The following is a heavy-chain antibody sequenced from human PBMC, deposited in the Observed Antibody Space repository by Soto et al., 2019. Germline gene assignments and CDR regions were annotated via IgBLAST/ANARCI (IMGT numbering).Heavy chain of an antibody. CDR3: ARDSFVVVVAATTGDFDY. CDR1: GYTFTSYA. CDR2: INAGNGNT. V-gene: IGHV1-3*01. J-gene: IGHJ4*02. Sequence: QVQLVQSGAEVKKPGASVKVSCKASGYTFTSYAMHWVRQAPGQRLEWMGWINAGNGNTKYSQKFQGRVTITRDTSASTAYMELSSLRSEDTAVYYCARDSFVVVVAATTGDFDYWGQGTLVTVSS. D-gene: IGHD2-15*01.